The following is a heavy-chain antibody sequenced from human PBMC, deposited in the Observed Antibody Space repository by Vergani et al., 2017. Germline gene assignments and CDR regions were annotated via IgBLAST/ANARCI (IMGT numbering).Heavy chain of an antibody. CDR2: IRSKAYGGTT. D-gene: IGHD4-17*01. V-gene: IGHV3-49*03. J-gene: IGHJ4*02. Sequence: EVQLVESGGGLVQPGRSLRLSCTASGFTFGDYAMSWFRQAPGKGLEWVGFIRSKAYGGTTEYAASVKGRFTISRDDSKSIAYLQMNSLKTEDTAVYYCTREPPSHDYGDYDRVHHFDYWGQGTLVTVSS. CDR3: TREPPSHDYGDYDRVHHFDY. CDR1: GFTFGDYA.